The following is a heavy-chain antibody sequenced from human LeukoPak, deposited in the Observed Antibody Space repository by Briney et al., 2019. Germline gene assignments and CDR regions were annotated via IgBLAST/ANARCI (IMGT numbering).Heavy chain of an antibody. V-gene: IGHV3-7*01. CDR1: GISFSSYW. CDR3: ASSHDSSGND. CDR2: IKYDGTHK. J-gene: IGHJ4*02. Sequence: GGSLRLSCVASGISFSSYWMAWVRQAPGKRLEWVANIKYDGTHKFYADSVKGRFTISRDNAKNSLFLEMNSLRADDTAVYFCASSHDSSGNDWGQGTLVTVSS. D-gene: IGHD3-22*01.